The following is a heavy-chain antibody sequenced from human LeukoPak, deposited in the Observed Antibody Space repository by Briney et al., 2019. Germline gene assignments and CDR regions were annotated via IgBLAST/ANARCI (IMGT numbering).Heavy chain of an antibody. CDR3: TRPRLGYDYLLDY. Sequence: GGSLRLSCAGSGFSFSNAWMSWVRQAPGKGLEWVGRIKSRTGDETTDYAEPVKGRFSISRDDSKNMLDLHMSSLKTEDTAVYYCTRPRLGYDYLLDYWGQGTLVTVSS. CDR2: IKSRTGDETT. CDR1: GFSFSNAW. V-gene: IGHV3-15*01. D-gene: IGHD5-12*01. J-gene: IGHJ4*02.